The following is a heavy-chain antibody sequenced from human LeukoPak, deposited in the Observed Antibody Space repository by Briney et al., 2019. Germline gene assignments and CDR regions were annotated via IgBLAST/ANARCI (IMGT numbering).Heavy chain of an antibody. J-gene: IGHJ3*02. Sequence: GGSLRLSCAASGFTFSSYSMNWVRQAPGKGLEWVSYISSSSSTIYYADSVKGRFTISRDNAKNSLYLQMNSLRAEDTAVYYCARDSTRIAAAGTGAFDIWGQGTMVTVSS. CDR1: GFTFSSYS. V-gene: IGHV3-48*04. CDR3: ARDSTRIAAAGTGAFDI. D-gene: IGHD6-13*01. CDR2: ISSSSSTI.